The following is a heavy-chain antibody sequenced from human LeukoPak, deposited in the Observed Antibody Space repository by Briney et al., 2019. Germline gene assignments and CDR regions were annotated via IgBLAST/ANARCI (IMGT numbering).Heavy chain of an antibody. Sequence: ASVKVSCKASGYTFIGYYMLWVRQAPGQGLEWMGWINPNSGGTNYAQRFQGRVTMTRDTSISTAFMELSRLRSDDTAVYYCARDAWGGGRPSDYWGQGTLVTVSS. D-gene: IGHD2-15*01. CDR3: ARDAWGGGRPSDY. J-gene: IGHJ4*02. CDR1: GYTFIGYY. V-gene: IGHV1-2*02. CDR2: INPNSGGT.